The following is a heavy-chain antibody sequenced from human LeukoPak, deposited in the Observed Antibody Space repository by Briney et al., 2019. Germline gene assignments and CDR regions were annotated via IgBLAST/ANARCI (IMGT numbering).Heavy chain of an antibody. CDR3: AKGAAGVNRVFDY. CDR2: INGGGDNT. J-gene: IGHJ4*02. D-gene: IGHD6-19*01. V-gene: IGHV3-23*01. Sequence: GGSLRLSCAAPGFTFSTSAMSWVRQAPGKGLEWVSAINGGGDNTYYAESVKGRFTISRDNSKNTLFLQMNTLRAEDTAVYYCAKGAAGVNRVFDYWGQGTLVTVSS. CDR1: GFTFSTSA.